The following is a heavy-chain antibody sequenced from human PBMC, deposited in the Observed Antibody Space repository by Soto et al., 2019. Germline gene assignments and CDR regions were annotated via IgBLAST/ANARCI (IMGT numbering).Heavy chain of an antibody. CDR2: INPNSGGT. D-gene: IGHD3-22*01. V-gene: IGHV1-2*02. Sequence: ASLKVSCKTSGYTFTGYYMHWVRHTTGQGLEWMGWINPNSGGTNYSQKFQGRVTITRDTSASTAYMELSSLRSEDTAVYYCARGGLRYDSSGYYLGYWGQGPLVTVSS. CDR3: ARGGLRYDSSGYYLGY. CDR1: GYTFTGYY. J-gene: IGHJ4*02.